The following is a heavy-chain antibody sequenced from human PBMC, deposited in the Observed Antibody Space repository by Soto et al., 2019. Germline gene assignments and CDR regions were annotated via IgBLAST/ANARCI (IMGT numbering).Heavy chain of an antibody. V-gene: IGHV1-69*13. D-gene: IGHD3-3*01. J-gene: IGHJ6*02. CDR1: GGTFSSYA. CDR3: ARTHYDFWSGYYMGPNYYYYYGMDV. Sequence: SVKVSCKASGGTFSSYAISWVRQAPGQGLEWMGGIIPIFGTANYAQKFQGRVTITADESTSTAYMELSSLRSEDTAVYCCARTHYDFWSGYYMGPNYYYYYGMDVWGQGTTVTVSS. CDR2: IIPIFGTA.